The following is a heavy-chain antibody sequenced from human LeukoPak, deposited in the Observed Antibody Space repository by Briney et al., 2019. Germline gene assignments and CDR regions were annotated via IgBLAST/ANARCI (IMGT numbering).Heavy chain of an antibody. V-gene: IGHV1-69*13. D-gene: IGHD6-6*01. CDR2: IIPIFGTA. Sequence: ASVKVSCKASGGTFSSYAISWVRQAPGQGLEWMGGIIPIFGTANYAQKFQGRVTITADESTSTAYMELSSLRSEDTAVYYCASHLIAARNFDYWGQGTLVTVSS. CDR1: GGTFSSYA. CDR3: ASHLIAARNFDY. J-gene: IGHJ4*02.